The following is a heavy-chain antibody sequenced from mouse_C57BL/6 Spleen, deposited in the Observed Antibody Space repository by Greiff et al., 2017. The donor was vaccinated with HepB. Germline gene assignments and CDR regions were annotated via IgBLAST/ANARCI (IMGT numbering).Heavy chain of an antibody. V-gene: IGHV1-53*01. CDR1: GYTFTSYW. Sequence: VQLQQPGTELVKPGASVKLSCKASGYTFTSYWMHWVKQRPGQGLEWIGNINPSNGGTNYNEKFKSKATLTVDKSSSTAYMQLSSLTSEDSAVYYRARSGGYYYGSAFAYWGEGTLVTVSA. CDR3: ARSGGYYYGSAFAY. CDR2: INPSNGGT. D-gene: IGHD1-1*01. J-gene: IGHJ3*01.